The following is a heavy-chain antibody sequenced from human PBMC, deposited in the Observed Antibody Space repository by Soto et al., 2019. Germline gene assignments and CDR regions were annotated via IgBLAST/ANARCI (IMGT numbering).Heavy chain of an antibody. CDR3: ASRVEGLYSGNDSYYFDY. J-gene: IGHJ4*02. V-gene: IGHV4-59*12. CDR2: IYYSGTT. D-gene: IGHD5-12*01. CDR1: GGSIHSYD. Sequence: SETLSLTCTVSGGSIHSYDWTWIRQPPGKALEWIGNIYYSGTTNHNPSLKSRVTISVDTSKKQFSLTLTSVTAADTAVYYCASRVEGLYSGNDSYYFDYWGQGTLVTVSS.